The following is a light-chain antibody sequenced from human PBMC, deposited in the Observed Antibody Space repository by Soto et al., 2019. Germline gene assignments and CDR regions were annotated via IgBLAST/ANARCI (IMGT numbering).Light chain of an antibody. V-gene: IGKV3-11*01. J-gene: IGKJ1*01. CDR3: QQRSNWPPWT. Sequence: EIVLTQSPATLSLSPGERATLSCRASQSVGSYLAWYQQKPGQAPRLLIYDASNRATGIPARFSGSRSGTDFTLTISSLEPEDFAVYYWQQRSNWPPWTFGQGTKVEIK. CDR1: QSVGSY. CDR2: DAS.